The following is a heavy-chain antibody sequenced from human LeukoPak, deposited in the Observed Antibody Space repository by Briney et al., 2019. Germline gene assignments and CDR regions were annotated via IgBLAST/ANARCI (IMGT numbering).Heavy chain of an antibody. CDR1: GYTFTSYG. V-gene: IGHV1-69*06. CDR2: IIPIFGTA. J-gene: IGHJ4*02. D-gene: IGHD3-22*01. CDR3: ANSPFRYSYDCSGYFSHRSYYFDY. Sequence: ASAKVSCKASGYTFTSYGISWVRQAPGQGLEWMGGIIPIFGTANYAQKFQGRVTITADKSTSTAYMELSSLRSEDTAVYYCANSPFRYSYDCSGYFSHRSYYFDYWGQGTLVTVSS.